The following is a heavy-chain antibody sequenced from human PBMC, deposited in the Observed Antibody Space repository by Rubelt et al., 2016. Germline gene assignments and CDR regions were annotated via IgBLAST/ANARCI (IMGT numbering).Heavy chain of an antibody. D-gene: IGHD6-13*01. J-gene: IGHJ5*02. CDR2: INHSGGT. Sequence: QVQLQESGPGLVKPSETLSLTCSVSGYSISNGYYWGWIRQPPGKGLEWIGEINHSGGTGYNPSLKSRVTISVDTSKNQFALKMSSVTAADTAVYYCASRTYSSSPFDPWGQGTLVTVSS. V-gene: IGHV4-38-2*02. CDR1: GYSISNGYY. CDR3: ASRTYSSSPFDP.